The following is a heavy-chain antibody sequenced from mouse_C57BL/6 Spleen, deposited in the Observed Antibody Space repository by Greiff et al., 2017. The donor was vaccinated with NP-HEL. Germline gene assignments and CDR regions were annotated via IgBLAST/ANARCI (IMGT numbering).Heavy chain of an antibody. CDR3: ARLRWDY. Sequence: EVQLQQSGPELVKPGASVKISCKASGYTFTDYYMNWVKQSHGKSLEWIGDINPNNGGTSYNQKFKGKATLTVDKSSSTAYMELRSLTSEDSAVYYCARLRWDYWGQGTTLTVSS. J-gene: IGHJ2*01. CDR1: GYTFTDYY. D-gene: IGHD2-12*01. CDR2: INPNNGGT. V-gene: IGHV1-26*01.